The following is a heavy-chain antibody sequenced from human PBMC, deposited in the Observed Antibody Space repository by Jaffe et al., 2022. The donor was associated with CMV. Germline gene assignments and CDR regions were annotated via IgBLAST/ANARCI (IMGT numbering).Heavy chain of an antibody. Sequence: EVQLVESGGGLVQPGRSLRLSCTASGFTFGDYAMSWVRQAPGKGLEWVGFIRSKAYGGTTEYAASVKGRFTISRDDSKSIAYLQMNSLKTEDTAVYYCTRHGTNYYDSSGYYYPDEVYWGQGTLVTVSS. V-gene: IGHV3-49*04. D-gene: IGHD3-22*01. J-gene: IGHJ4*02. CDR2: IRSKAYGGTT. CDR1: GFTFGDYA. CDR3: TRHGTNYYDSSGYYYPDEVY.